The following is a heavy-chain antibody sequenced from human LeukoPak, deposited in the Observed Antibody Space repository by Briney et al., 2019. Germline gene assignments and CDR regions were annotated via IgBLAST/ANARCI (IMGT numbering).Heavy chain of an antibody. CDR1: GFTFSDYA. D-gene: IGHD3-22*01. V-gene: IGHV3-64*01. Sequence: GGSLRLSCAASGFTFSDYAMHWVRQAPGKGLEYVSAISTDGRGTYNANSVKGRFTISRDNSKNTLNLQMGSLRVEDMAVYYCATYFDSSYGYWGQGTLVTVSS. CDR2: ISTDGRGT. CDR3: ATYFDSSYGY. J-gene: IGHJ4*02.